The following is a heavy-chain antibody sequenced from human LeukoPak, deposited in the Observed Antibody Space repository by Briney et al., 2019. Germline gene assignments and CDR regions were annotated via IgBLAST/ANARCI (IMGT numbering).Heavy chain of an antibody. CDR3: ARQTLLWFGERRSGFDP. CDR2: IYHSGST. D-gene: IGHD3-10*01. CDR1: GGSISSGGYS. Sequence: SETLSLTCAVSGGSISSGGYSWSWIRQPPGKGLEWIGYIYHSGSTYYNPSLKSRVTISVDRSKNQFSLKLSSVTAADTAVYYCARQTLLWFGERRSGFDPWGQGTLVTVSS. V-gene: IGHV4-30-2*01. J-gene: IGHJ5*02.